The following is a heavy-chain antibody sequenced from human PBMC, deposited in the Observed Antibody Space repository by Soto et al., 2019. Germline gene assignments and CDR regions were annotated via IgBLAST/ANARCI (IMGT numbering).Heavy chain of an antibody. D-gene: IGHD1-26*01. CDR2: ISGSGGST. CDR3: AKDLQTPSQDAWELPLVYYYGMDV. V-gene: IGHV3-23*01. Sequence: EVQLLESGGGLVQPGGSLRLSCAASGFTFSSYAMSWVRQAPGKGLEWVSAISGSGGSTYYADSVKGRFTISRDNSKNTLYLQMNSLRAEDTAVYYCAKDLQTPSQDAWELPLVYYYGMDVWGQGTTVTVSS. CDR1: GFTFSSYA. J-gene: IGHJ6*02.